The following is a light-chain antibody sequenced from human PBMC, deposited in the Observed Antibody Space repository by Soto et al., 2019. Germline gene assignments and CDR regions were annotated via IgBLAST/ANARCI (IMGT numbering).Light chain of an antibody. CDR2: LNSDGSH. Sequence: QPVLTQSPSASASLGASVKLTCTLSSGHSNYAIAWHQQQSEKGPRYLMKLNSDGSHSKGDGIPDRFSGSSSGPERYLTISSLQSEDEADYYCQTWGSGIVVFGGGTKLT. V-gene: IGLV4-69*01. CDR1: SGHSNYA. CDR3: QTWGSGIVV. J-gene: IGLJ2*01.